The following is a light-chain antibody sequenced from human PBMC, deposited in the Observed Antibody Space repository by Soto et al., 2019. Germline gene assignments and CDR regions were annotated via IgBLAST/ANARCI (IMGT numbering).Light chain of an antibody. J-gene: IGKJ4*01. V-gene: IGKV3-20*01. CDR2: VAS. CDR1: QSVNSAD. Sequence: EIVLTQSPGTLPVSPRERATLSCRSSQSVNSADLAWYQQKPGQAPRLLIYVASTRAAGIPDRFSGSGSGTDFTLTISRLEPEDYEVYYCEQYASSPPAHIFGGGTKLEIK. CDR3: EQYASSPPAHI.